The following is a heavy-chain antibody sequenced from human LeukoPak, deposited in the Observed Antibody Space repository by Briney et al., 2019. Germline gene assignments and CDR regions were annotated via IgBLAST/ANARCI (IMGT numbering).Heavy chain of an antibody. CDR1: GFSFSNYA. J-gene: IGHJ4*02. CDR3: AKNFAPGNAFYDF. CDR2: IDWTSHYI. Sequence: GGSLRLSCAASGFSFSNYAMNWVRQAPGRGLEWVSAIDWTSHYIFYRDSVQGRFTTSRDNSRATLFLQMNSLTAEDSAVYYCAKNFAPGNAFYDFWGQGVLVTVSS. D-gene: IGHD1-1*01. V-gene: IGHV3-23*01.